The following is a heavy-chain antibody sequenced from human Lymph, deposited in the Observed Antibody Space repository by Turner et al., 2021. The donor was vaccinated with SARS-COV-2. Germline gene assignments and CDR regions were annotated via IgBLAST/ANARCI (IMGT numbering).Heavy chain of an antibody. CDR1: GYTFTSYY. V-gene: IGHV1-46*01. D-gene: IGHD2-15*01. Sequence: QVQLVQSGAEMKKPGASVKVSCKASGYTFTSYYMHWVRQAPGQGLEWMGIINPSGDSTSYAQKFQARVTMTRDTSTSTVYMELSSLRSEDTAVYYCARVGPGGFDYWGQGTPVTVSS. CDR2: INPSGDST. J-gene: IGHJ4*02. CDR3: ARVGPGGFDY.